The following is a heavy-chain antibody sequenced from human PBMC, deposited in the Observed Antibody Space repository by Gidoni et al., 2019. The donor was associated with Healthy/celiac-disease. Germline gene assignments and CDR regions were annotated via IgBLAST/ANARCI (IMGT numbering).Heavy chain of an antibody. CDR1: GRTFSSYA. D-gene: IGHD6-19*01. CDR2: IIPIFGTE. CDR3: AREYGIAVAGTRAFDI. J-gene: IGHJ3*02. Sequence: QLPLVQSVAELMMPGSSVMVSCKASGRTFSSYAISWVRQAPGQGLEWMGGIIPIFGTENDAQKFQGRVTNTADEATSTAYMELSSLRSENTAVYYCAREYGIAVAGTRAFDIWGQGTMVTVSS. V-gene: IGHV1-69*01.